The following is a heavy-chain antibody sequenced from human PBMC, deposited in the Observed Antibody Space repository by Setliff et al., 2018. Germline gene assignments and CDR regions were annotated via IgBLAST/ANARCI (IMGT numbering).Heavy chain of an antibody. CDR2: INHSGST. CDR1: GGSFSGYY. V-gene: IGHV4-34*01. Sequence: ASETLSLTCAVYGGSFSGYYWSWIRQPPGKGLEWLGEINHSGSTNCNPSLKSRVTISVDTSKNQLSLKLNSVTAADTAVYYCARQIDYGDFQYFDYWGQGTLVTVSS. J-gene: IGHJ4*02. D-gene: IGHD4-17*01. CDR3: ARQIDYGDFQYFDY.